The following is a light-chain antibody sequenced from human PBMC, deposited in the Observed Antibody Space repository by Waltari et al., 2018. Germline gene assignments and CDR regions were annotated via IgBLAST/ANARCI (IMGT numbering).Light chain of an antibody. J-gene: IGKJ4*01. Sequence: EIVTTQSPATLSVSPVEGATLSCRASQSVGDNLAWYQQKPDQAPRLLIYGASTRATAIPARFSGSGSGTEFTLTISSLQSEDFAVYYCQHYHGWPLTFGGGTRVEIK. CDR2: GAS. V-gene: IGKV3-15*01. CDR3: QHYHGWPLT. CDR1: QSVGDN.